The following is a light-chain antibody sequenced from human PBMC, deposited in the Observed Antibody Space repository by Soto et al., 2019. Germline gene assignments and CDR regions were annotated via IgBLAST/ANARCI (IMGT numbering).Light chain of an antibody. V-gene: IGKV3-20*01. CDR1: QTVAYTS. J-gene: IGKJ1*01. CDR2: GTS. CDR3: QQYVTTPLT. Sequence: EIVLTQSQGILSLSPGARATLSCRASQTVAYTSLAWYQQRPGQAPRLLIYGTSTRATGTPDRFIGSGSGTAFTRTISRLEPEDFAVYYCQQYVTTPLTFGQGTKVE.